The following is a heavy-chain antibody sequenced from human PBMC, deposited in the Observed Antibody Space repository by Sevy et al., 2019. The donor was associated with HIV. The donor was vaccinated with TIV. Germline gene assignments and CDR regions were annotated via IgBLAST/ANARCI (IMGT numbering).Heavy chain of an antibody. D-gene: IGHD2-2*01. J-gene: IGHJ4*02. CDR1: GYTFTDYY. V-gene: IGHV1-2*06. Sequence: ASVKVSCKASGYTFTDYYMHWVRQAPGQELEWMGRINPKSGGTNYAQKFQGRVTMTRETSISTAYMELSRLRSDDTAVYYCARYCSSTSCYAPPFDYWGQGTLVTVSS. CDR3: ARYCSSTSCYAPPFDY. CDR2: INPKSGGT.